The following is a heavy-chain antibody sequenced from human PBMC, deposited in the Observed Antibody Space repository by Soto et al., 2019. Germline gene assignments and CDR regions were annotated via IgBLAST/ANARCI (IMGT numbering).Heavy chain of an antibody. D-gene: IGHD2-15*01. CDR1: GLTFSSYA. Sequence: QVQLVESGGGVVQPGRSLRLSCAASGLTFSSYAMHWVRQAPGKGLEWVAVISYDGSNKYYADSVKGRFTISRDNSKNTLYLQMNSLRAEDTAVYYCARDGRSIVVVVAATPHYYYGMDVWGQGTTVTVSS. J-gene: IGHJ6*02. V-gene: IGHV3-30-3*01. CDR3: ARDGRSIVVVVAATPHYYYGMDV. CDR2: ISYDGSNK.